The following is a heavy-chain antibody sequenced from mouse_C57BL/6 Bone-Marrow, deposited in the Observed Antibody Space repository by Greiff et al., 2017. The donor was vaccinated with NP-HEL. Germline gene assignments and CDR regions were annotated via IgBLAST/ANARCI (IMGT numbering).Heavy chain of an antibody. CDR1: GFSFNTYA. Sequence: EVQRVESGGGLVQPKGSLKLSCAASGFSFNTYAMNWVRQAPGKGLEWVARIRSKSNNYATYYADSVKDRFTISRDDSESMLYLQMNNLKTEDTAMYYCVRYSNYYYAMDYWGQGTSVTVSS. J-gene: IGHJ4*01. V-gene: IGHV10-1*01. CDR3: VRYSNYYYAMDY. CDR2: IRSKSNNYAT. D-gene: IGHD2-5*01.